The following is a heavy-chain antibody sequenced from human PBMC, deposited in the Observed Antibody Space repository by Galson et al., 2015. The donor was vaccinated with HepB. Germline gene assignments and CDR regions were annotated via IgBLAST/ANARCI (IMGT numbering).Heavy chain of an antibody. V-gene: IGHV3-48*01. CDR2: ISSSSSTI. D-gene: IGHD3-22*01. CDR1: GFTFSSYS. J-gene: IGHJ4*02. Sequence: SLRLSCAASGFTFSSYSMNWVRQAPGKGLEWVSYISSSSSTIYYADSVKGRFTISRDNAKNSLYLQMNSLRAEDTAVYYCARSDYDSSGYLGAHDYWGQGTLVTVSS. CDR3: ARSDYDSSGYLGAHDY.